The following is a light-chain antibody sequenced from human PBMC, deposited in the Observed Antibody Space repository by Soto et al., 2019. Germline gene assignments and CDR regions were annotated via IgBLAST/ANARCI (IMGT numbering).Light chain of an antibody. CDR3: YSYAGRNIWV. CDR2: GVT. Sequence: QSALTQPPSVSGAPGQRVTISCTGSSSNIGAGYDVHWYQQRPGTAPKLMIFGVTERPSGVPDRFSGSKSGNTASLTVSGLQADDEAVYYCYSYAGRNIWVFGGGTKLTVL. J-gene: IGLJ3*02. V-gene: IGLV1-40*01. CDR1: SSNIGAGYD.